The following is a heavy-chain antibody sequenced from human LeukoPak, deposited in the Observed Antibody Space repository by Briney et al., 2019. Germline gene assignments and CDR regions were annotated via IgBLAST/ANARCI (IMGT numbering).Heavy chain of an antibody. J-gene: IGHJ6*02. Sequence: SETLSLTCSVSGGSVNNYYWNWIRQPPGKGLDWIGYIYYGGSTNYNPSLKSRVTISVDTSKNQFSLKLRSVTAADTAVYYCAREPSTIFGVAEGSYGMDVWGQGTTVTVSS. V-gene: IGHV4-59*02. CDR1: GGSVNNYY. CDR2: IYYGGST. D-gene: IGHD3-3*01. CDR3: AREPSTIFGVAEGSYGMDV.